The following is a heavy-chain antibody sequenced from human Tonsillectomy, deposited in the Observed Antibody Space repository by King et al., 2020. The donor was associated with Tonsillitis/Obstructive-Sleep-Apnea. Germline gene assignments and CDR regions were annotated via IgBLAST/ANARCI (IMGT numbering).Heavy chain of an antibody. CDR2: INHSGST. J-gene: IGHJ4*02. CDR1: GGAFSGYY. CDR3: ARDDFWGGYYQFDY. D-gene: IGHD3-3*01. Sequence: VQLQQWGAGLLKPSETLSLTCAVYGGAFSGYYWSWIRQPPGKGLEWIGEINHSGSTNYNPSLKSRGTISVDTSKNQFSLKLSSVTAADTAVYYCARDDFWGGYYQFDYWGQGTLVTVSS. V-gene: IGHV4-34*01.